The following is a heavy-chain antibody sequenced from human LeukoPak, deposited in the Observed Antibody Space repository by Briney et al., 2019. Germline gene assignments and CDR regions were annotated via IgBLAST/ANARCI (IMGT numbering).Heavy chain of an antibody. Sequence: SETLSLTCTVPGGSISSGSYYWSWIRQPAGKGLDWIGRIYTTGSTNYNPSLKSRVTISVDTSKNQFSLKLSSVTAADTAVYYCARHGEIGFFDWLKRVKGEYYFDYWGQGTLVTVSS. V-gene: IGHV4-61*02. J-gene: IGHJ4*02. CDR3: ARHGEIGFFDWLKRVKGEYYFDY. CDR2: IYTTGST. D-gene: IGHD3-9*01. CDR1: GGSISSGSYY.